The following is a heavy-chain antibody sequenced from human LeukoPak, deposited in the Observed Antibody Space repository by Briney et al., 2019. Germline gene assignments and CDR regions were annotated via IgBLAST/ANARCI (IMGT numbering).Heavy chain of an antibody. Sequence: SGTLSLTCTASGCSISSYSWSWIRQPPGKGLEWIGYINYSGTTNYNPSFKSRVTISVDTSKIQYSLKLSSVPAADTAVYYCTRHQIGYCSGGSCYEHNWFDPWGQGTLVTVSS. CDR1: GCSISSYS. CDR3: TRHQIGYCSGGSCYEHNWFDP. D-gene: IGHD2-15*01. CDR2: INYSGTT. J-gene: IGHJ5*02. V-gene: IGHV4-59*08.